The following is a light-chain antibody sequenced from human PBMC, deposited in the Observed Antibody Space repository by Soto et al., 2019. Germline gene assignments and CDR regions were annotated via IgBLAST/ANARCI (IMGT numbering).Light chain of an antibody. CDR3: QQYGSSPYT. J-gene: IGKJ2*01. V-gene: IGKV3-20*01. CDR1: QSVSSTY. CDR2: GAS. Sequence: EIVLTQSPGTLSLSPGERATLSCRASQSVSSTYLAWYQQKPGQAPRLLIFGASRRATDIPDRFSGGGSGTDFTITISRLEPEDFAVYYCQQYGSSPYTFGQGTKLEIK.